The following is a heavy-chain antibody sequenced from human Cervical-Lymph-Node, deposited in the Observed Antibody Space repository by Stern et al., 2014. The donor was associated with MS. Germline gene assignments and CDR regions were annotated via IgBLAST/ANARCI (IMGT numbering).Heavy chain of an antibody. CDR1: GFTFSNYA. D-gene: IGHD6-19*01. V-gene: IGHV3-23*04. CDR3: TKGFTVTGTGYGVDV. Sequence: EVQLVESGGGLVQPGGSLRLSCAPSGFTFSNYAMSWIRQAPGKGLEWISSISDSGGNAFYAGSVKGRFTIFRDNSKNTLEMQMNSLRAEDSALYYCTKGFTVTGTGYGVDVWGQGTTVTVSS. J-gene: IGHJ6*02. CDR2: ISDSGGNA.